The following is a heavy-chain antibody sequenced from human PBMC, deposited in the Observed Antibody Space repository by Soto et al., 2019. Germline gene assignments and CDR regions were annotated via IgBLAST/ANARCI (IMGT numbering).Heavy chain of an antibody. V-gene: IGHV4-59*01. CDR3: AGRDGYAFDY. Sequence: PSEPLSLTRSVYGGSLRGYYWSWIRQPPGKGLEWIGYIYHSGSTNYNPSLKSRVTISVDTSKNQFSLKLSSVTAADTAVYYCAGRDGYAFDYWGQGTLVTGSS. D-gene: IGHD5-12*01. CDR2: IYHSGST. CDR1: GGSLRGYY. J-gene: IGHJ4*02.